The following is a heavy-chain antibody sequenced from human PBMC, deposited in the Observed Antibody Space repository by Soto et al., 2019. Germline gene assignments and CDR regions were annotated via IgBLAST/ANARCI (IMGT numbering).Heavy chain of an antibody. J-gene: IGHJ4*02. CDR1: GHDFSTHW. V-gene: IGHV5-51*01. CDR2: IYPSDSDT. D-gene: IGHD3-3*01. Sequence: PXESLSFCCQSSGHDFSTHWSGLVLHMPGKGLQWMAIIYPSDSDTKYSPSFQGHVTIAVDKSISTAYLQWSGLQASDSAKYSCGRIFTDAGFWNYCEYDGPRPLVTVAS. CDR3: GRIFTDAGFWNYCEY.